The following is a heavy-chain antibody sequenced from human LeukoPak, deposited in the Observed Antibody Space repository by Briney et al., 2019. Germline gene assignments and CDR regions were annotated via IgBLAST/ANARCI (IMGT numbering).Heavy chain of an antibody. J-gene: IGHJ4*02. Sequence: QTGGSLRFSCAAYGFTFSCYGRNWVGHAPGMGLVWVSAISGSGGSTYYADSVKGRFTISRDNSKNTLYLQMNSLRAEDTAVYYCAKDRVAVAGYFDYWGQGTLVTISS. CDR1: GFTFSCYG. CDR3: AKDRVAVAGYFDY. CDR2: ISGSGGST. V-gene: IGHV3-23*01. D-gene: IGHD6-19*01.